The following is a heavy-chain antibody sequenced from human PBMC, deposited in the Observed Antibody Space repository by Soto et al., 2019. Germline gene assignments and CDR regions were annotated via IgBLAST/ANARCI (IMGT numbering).Heavy chain of an antibody. J-gene: IGHJ6*03. CDR3: ARDRKGYSGYDFYYYYMDV. Sequence: SETLSLTCTVSGGSISSYYWSWIRQPPGKGLEWIGYIYYSGSTNYNPSLKSRVTISIDTSKNQFSLKLSSVTAADTAVYYCARDRKGYSGYDFYYYYMDVWGKGTTVTVSS. CDR2: IYYSGST. CDR1: GGSISSYY. V-gene: IGHV4-59*01. D-gene: IGHD5-12*01.